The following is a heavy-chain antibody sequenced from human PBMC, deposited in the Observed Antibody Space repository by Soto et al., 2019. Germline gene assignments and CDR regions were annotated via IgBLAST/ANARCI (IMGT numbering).Heavy chain of an antibody. D-gene: IGHD6-13*01. J-gene: IGHJ6*02. CDR3: SRGGSSTWYRGYYYGMDV. Sequence: SETLSLTCTVSGVSISSYYWSWIRQPAGKGLEWIGRIYTSGSTNYNPSLKRRVTMSVDTSKNQFSLKLMSVTAADTAVYYCSRGGSSTWYRGYYYGMDVWGQGTTVTVSS. CDR1: GVSISSYY. V-gene: IGHV4-4*07. CDR2: IYTSGST.